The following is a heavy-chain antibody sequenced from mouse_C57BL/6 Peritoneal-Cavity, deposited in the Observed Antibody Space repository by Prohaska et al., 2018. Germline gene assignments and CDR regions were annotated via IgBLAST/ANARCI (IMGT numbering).Heavy chain of an antibody. V-gene: IGHV1-84*01. J-gene: IGHJ4*01. CDR1: GYTFTDYY. CDR2: LYPGSGNT. CDR3: ARVDF. Sequence: QIQLQQSGPELVKPGASVKISCKASGYTFTDYYINWVKQRPGQGLEWIGWLYPGSGNTKYNEKFKGKATLTVDTSSSTAYMQLSSLTSEDSAVYFCARVDFWGQGTSVTVSS.